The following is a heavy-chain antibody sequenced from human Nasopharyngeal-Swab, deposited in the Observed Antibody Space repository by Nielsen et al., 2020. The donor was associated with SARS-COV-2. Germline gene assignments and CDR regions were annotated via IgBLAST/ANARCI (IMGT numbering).Heavy chain of an antibody. CDR1: GFSFNNYG. CDR3: AKANVLFWFGQFKNDGFDI. V-gene: IGHV3-30*18. CDR2: ISYEGSKK. Sequence: GGSLRLSCTAPGFSFNNYGMHWVRQAPGKGLEWVAVISYEGSKKFYAESVEGRFTISRDYSKSTLYLQMDSLRTEDTATYYCAKANVLFWFGQFKNDGFDIWGQGTMVAVSS. D-gene: IGHD3-10*01. J-gene: IGHJ3*02.